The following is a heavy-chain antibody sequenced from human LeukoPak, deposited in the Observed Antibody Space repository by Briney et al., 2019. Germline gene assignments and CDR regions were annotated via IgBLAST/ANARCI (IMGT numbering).Heavy chain of an antibody. D-gene: IGHD6-13*01. Sequence: GESLKISCQVSGYSFTTYGIGWVRQMPGKGLEWMGIIYPGDSDTKYSPSFQGQVTISADKSISTAYLQWSSLKASDTATYYCARARAYSTASYYFDYWGQGTLVTVSS. CDR1: GYSFTTYG. V-gene: IGHV5-51*01. CDR3: ARARAYSTASYYFDY. CDR2: IYPGDSDT. J-gene: IGHJ4*02.